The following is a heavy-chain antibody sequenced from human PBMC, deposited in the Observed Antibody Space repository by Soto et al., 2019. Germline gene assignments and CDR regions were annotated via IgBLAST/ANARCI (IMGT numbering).Heavy chain of an antibody. CDR3: VRQGIGPLHGLVDV. CDR2: VYNTGGT. D-gene: IGHD3-10*01. Sequence: QVQLQQSGPGLVKPSETLSLTCTVSSGPTSSHNWGWIRQPPGRGLEWIGYVYNTGGTSYNPTLRSGVTFSADTSTKNISLTLSSVTAAATAVYYCVRQGIGPLHGLVDVWGQGTTVSVSS. V-gene: IGHV4-59*08. J-gene: IGHJ6*02. CDR1: SGPTSSHN.